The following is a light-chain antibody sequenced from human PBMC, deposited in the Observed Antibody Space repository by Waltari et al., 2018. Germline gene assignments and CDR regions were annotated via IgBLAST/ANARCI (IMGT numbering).Light chain of an antibody. CDR2: DVT. CDR1: SSDVGYYNY. CDR3: CSYAGNYLRV. Sequence: QSALTQPRSVSGSPGQSGTIACTGTSSDVGYYNYVSWYQQHPGKAPKLMLYDVTDRPSGVPDRFSGSKSGNTASLTISGLQAEDEANYYCCSYAGNYLRVFGGGTKLTVL. V-gene: IGLV2-11*01. J-gene: IGLJ2*01.